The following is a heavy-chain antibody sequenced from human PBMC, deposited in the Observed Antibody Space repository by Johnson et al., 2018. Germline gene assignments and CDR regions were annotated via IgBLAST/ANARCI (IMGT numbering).Heavy chain of an antibody. CDR2: ISGSGGST. D-gene: IGHD6-6*01. J-gene: IGHJ6*03. Sequence: VQLVQSGGGLVQPGGSLRLSCAASGFTFTSYAMSWVRQTPGKGLEWVSAISGSGGSTYYADSVKGRFTISRDNSKNTLYLQMNSLRAEDTAVYYCAKQEIAARTYYYYYMDVWGKGTTVTVSS. CDR3: AKQEIAARTYYYYYMDV. CDR1: GFTFTSYA. V-gene: IGHV3-23*04.